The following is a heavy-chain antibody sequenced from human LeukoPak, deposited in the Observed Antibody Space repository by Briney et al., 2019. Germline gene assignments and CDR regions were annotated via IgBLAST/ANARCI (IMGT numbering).Heavy chain of an antibody. V-gene: IGHV4-59*06. CDR3: ARGISSSWSPFDY. CDR2: IYYSGST. J-gene: IGHJ4*02. Sequence: SETLSLTCTVSGGSISSYYWSWIRQHPGKGLEWIGYIYYSGSTYYNPSLKSRVTISVDTSKNQFSLKLSSVTAADTAVYYCARGISSSWSPFDYWGQGTLVTVSS. CDR1: GGSISSYY. D-gene: IGHD6-13*01.